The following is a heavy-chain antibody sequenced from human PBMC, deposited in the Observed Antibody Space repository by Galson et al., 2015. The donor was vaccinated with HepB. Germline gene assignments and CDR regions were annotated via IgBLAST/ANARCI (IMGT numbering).Heavy chain of an antibody. V-gene: IGHV3-21*01. CDR3: ARVYYYDSSAYLY. CDR1: GFTYKGHS. D-gene: IGHD3-22*01. Sequence: SLRLSCAAYGFTYKGHSMNWARQAPGKGLEWVSSISSSSDYIYYADSVKGRFTISRDNAKNSLYLQMNSLRAEDTAVYYCARVYYYDSSAYLYWGQGTLVTVSS. CDR2: ISSSSDYI. J-gene: IGHJ4*02.